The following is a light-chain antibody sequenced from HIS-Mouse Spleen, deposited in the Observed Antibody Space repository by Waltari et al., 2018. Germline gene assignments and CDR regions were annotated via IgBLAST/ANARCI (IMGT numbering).Light chain of an antibody. CDR2: EGS. V-gene: IGLV2-23*01. CDR1: SSDVGSYNL. J-gene: IGLJ2*01. Sequence: QSALTQPASVSGSPGQSITISCTGTSSDVGSYNLVSWYQQHPGKAPKLMIYEGSKRPSGFSNRFSGPKSGNTASLTISGLQAEDEADYYCCSYAGSSPYVVFGGGTKLTVL. CDR3: CSYAGSSPYVV.